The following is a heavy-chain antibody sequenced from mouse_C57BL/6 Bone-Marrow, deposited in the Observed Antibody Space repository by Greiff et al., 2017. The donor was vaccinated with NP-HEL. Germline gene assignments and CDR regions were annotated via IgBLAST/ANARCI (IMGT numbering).Heavy chain of an antibody. CDR2: ISAGGSYT. J-gene: IGHJ2*01. V-gene: IGHV5-4*03. Sequence: DVKLVESGGGLVKPGGSLKLSCAASGFTFSSYAMSWVRQTPEKRLEWVATISAGGSYTYYPDNVKGRFTISRDNAKNNLYLQMSHLKSEDTAMYYCARNWDGRVFDYWGQGTTLTVSS. CDR1: GFTFSSYA. CDR3: ARNWDGRVFDY. D-gene: IGHD4-1*01.